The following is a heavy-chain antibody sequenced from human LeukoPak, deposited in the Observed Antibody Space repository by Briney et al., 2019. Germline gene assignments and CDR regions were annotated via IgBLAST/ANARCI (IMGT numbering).Heavy chain of an antibody. CDR1: GGSISSYY. CDR2: IYTSGST. Sequence: PSETLSLTCIVSGGSISSYYWRWIRQPAGKGLDWIGRIYTSGSTNYNPSLKSRVTTPVNTSKNPFSLRPSSGTAADPAVYYCASDRSESAFDISGQGTMVTVSS. CDR3: ASDRSESAFDI. J-gene: IGHJ3*02. V-gene: IGHV4-4*07.